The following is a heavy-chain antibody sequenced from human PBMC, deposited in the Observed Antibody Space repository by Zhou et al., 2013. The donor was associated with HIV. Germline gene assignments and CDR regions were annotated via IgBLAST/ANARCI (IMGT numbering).Heavy chain of an antibody. CDR2: IIPMFNTT. J-gene: IGHJ3*02. V-gene: IGHV1-69*12. D-gene: IGHD7-27*01. Sequence: QVHLVQSGAEVKKPGSSVKVSCKASGGTFSSDALSWVRQAPGQGLEWMGGIIPMFNTTNYVQKFQGRITITADESTGTAHMELSSLKSEDTAVYYCALETGNDAFDIWGQGTMVTVSS. CDR1: GGTFSSDA. CDR3: ALETGNDAFDI.